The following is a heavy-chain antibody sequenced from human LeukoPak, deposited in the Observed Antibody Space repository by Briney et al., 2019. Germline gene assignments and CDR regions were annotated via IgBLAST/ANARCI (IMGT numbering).Heavy chain of an antibody. CDR1: GFXFTSFA. V-gene: IGHV3-23*01. CDR3: AKNPISGYSYFDY. D-gene: IGHD2-15*01. J-gene: IGHJ4*02. CDR2: ITVGGGST. Sequence: GGSLRLSCGASGFXFTSFAMNWVRQAPGKGLEWVSTITVGGGSTHYADSVKGRFTISRDTSTLYLQMNSLRADDTAVYYCAKNPISGYSYFDYSGQGTLVTVSS.